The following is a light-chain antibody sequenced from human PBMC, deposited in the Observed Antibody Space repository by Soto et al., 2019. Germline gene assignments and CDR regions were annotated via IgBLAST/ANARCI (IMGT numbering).Light chain of an antibody. CDR1: SSDVGYNY. CDR2: EVS. CDR3: SSYTGSSALV. Sequence: QSALTQPASVSGSPGQSITISCTGTSSDVGYNYVSWYQHHPGKAPKLIIYEVSNRPSGVSNRFSGSKSGNTVSLTISGLQAEDEAEYHCSSYTGSSALVFGGGTNLTVL. V-gene: IGLV2-14*01. J-gene: IGLJ2*01.